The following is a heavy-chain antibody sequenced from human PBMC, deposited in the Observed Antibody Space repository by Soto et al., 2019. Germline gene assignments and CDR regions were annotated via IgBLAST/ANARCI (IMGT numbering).Heavy chain of an antibody. CDR2: IYYSGST. V-gene: IGHV4-59*01. Sequence: SETLSLTCAVSGGSISSYYWGWIRQPPGKGLEWIGYIYYSGSTNYNPSLKSRVTISVDTSKNQFSLKLTSVTAADTAVYYCARSRYTSGWWTPPFDYWGHGTLVPVSS. CDR1: GGSISSYY. D-gene: IGHD6-19*01. J-gene: IGHJ4*01. CDR3: ARSRYTSGWWTPPFDY.